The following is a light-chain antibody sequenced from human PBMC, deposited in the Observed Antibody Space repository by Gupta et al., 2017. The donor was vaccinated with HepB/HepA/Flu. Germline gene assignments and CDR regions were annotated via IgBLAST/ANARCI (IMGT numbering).Light chain of an antibody. Sequence: EIVLTQSPGTLSLSPGERATLSCRASQTINNFLAWYQQTPGQAPMLLIYGASNRATGIPARFSGSGSGTDFTLTISNLEPEDFAVYYCQQRDNWPLTFGGGTKVEIK. CDR3: QQRDNWPLT. CDR2: GAS. V-gene: IGKV3-11*01. J-gene: IGKJ4*01. CDR1: QTINNF.